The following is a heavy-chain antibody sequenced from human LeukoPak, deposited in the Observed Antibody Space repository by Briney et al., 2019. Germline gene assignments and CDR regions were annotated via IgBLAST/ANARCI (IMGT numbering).Heavy chain of an antibody. J-gene: IGHJ4*02. CDR3: AREFWGRLDY. CDR2: ITSRGDSA. V-gene: IGHV3-11*01. Sequence: GGSLRISCAASGLTFSDNYMSWIRQAPGQGLEWLSYITSRGDSADYADSVKGRFTISRDNGKKSLYLQMNSLRAEDTAVYYCAREFWGRLDYWGQGTLVTVSS. CDR1: GLTFSDNY. D-gene: IGHD7-27*01.